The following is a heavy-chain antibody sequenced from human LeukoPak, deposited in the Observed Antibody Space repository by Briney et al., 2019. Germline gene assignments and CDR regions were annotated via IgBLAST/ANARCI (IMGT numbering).Heavy chain of an antibody. V-gene: IGHV4-4*07. J-gene: IGHJ4*02. Sequence: SSETLSLPCTFSGGSTSGYYWSWIRQPAGKGLEWIGRIYSNGITNYNPSLKSRVTMSVDTSKNQFSLKLSSVTAADTAVYYCAREGPGYSYVDYWGQGTLVTVSS. D-gene: IGHD5-18*01. CDR2: IYSNGIT. CDR1: GGSTSGYY. CDR3: AREGPGYSYVDY.